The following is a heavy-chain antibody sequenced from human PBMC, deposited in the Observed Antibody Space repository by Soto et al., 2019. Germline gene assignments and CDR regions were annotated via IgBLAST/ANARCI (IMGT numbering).Heavy chain of an antibody. D-gene: IGHD3-9*01. CDR2: XYXSXXX. J-gene: IGHJ4*02. V-gene: IGHV4-59*01. Sequence: SETLSLTCTISGGSISVYYGSWIRQYPGQGLEXIXXXYXSXXXYXXXXLKTRVTISADTSKNQISLKLTSATAADTAVYFCARGVGSSPPRYWGRGTLVTVSS. CDR3: ARGVGSSPPRY. CDR1: GGSISVYY.